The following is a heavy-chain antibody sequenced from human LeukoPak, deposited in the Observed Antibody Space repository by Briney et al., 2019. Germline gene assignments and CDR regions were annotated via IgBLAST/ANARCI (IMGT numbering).Heavy chain of an antibody. CDR1: GFTFSGYA. Sequence: PGGSLRLSCAASGFTFSGYAMSWVRQAPGKGLEWVPAMSSSGGSTYYADSVRGRFTISRDNSKNTLCLQMNSLRAEDTAVYYCAKGGKWDVTPFDYWGQGTLVTVSS. V-gene: IGHV3-23*01. CDR3: AKGGKWDVTPFDY. CDR2: MSSSGGST. D-gene: IGHD1-26*01. J-gene: IGHJ4*02.